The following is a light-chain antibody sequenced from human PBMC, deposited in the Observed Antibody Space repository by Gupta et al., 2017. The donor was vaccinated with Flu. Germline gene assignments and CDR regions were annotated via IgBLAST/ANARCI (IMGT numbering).Light chain of an antibody. Sequence: DIQMIQSPSTLSAPVGDRVTITCRASQSISSWLASYQQKPGKAPKLLIYKASSLESGVPSMFSGSGSATAFTLTIISLQPDDFATYYCRQENSCPLTFGGGTKVEIK. J-gene: IGKJ4*01. V-gene: IGKV1-5*03. CDR1: QSISSW. CDR2: KAS. CDR3: RQENSCPLT.